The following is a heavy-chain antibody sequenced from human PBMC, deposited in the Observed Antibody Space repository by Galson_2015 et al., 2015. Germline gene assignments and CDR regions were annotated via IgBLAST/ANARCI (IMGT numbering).Heavy chain of an antibody. D-gene: IGHD1-26*01. J-gene: IGHJ4*02. CDR3: TRAAPWGPFDY. CDR1: GDSVSSNSVA. Sequence: CAISGDSVSSNSVAWNWIRQSPSRGLEWLGRTYYRSKWYNDYAVSVKSRITINPDTSKNQFSLHLNSVTPEDTAVYFCTRAAPWGPFDYWGQGTLVTVFS. V-gene: IGHV6-1*01. CDR2: TYYRSKWYN.